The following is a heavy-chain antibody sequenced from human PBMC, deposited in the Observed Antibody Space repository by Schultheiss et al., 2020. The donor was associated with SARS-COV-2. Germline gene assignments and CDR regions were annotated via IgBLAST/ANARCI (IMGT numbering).Heavy chain of an antibody. Sequence: SETLSLTCAVSGYSISSGYYWGWIRQPPGKGLEWIGEINHSGSTNYNPSLKSRVTISLDASKNQFSLHLSSVTAADTAVYYCARGSALGGRRWFDPWGQGTLVTVSS. CDR2: INHSGST. J-gene: IGHJ5*02. D-gene: IGHD2-15*01. V-gene: IGHV4-38-2*01. CDR1: GYSISSGYY. CDR3: ARGSALGGRRWFDP.